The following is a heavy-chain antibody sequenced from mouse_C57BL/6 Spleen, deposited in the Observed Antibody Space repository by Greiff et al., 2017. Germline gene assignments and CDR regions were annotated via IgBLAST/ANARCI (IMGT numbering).Heavy chain of an antibody. CDR3: ARRDGYAYWYFDV. D-gene: IGHD2-2*01. CDR1: GYTFTDYY. Sequence: VQLQQSGPELVKPGASVKISCKASGYTFTDYYMNWVKQSHGKSLEWIGDINPNNGGTSYNQKFKGKATLTVDKSSSTAYMELRRLTSEDSAVYYCARRDGYAYWYFDVWGTGTTVTVSS. CDR2: INPNNGGT. J-gene: IGHJ1*03. V-gene: IGHV1-26*01.